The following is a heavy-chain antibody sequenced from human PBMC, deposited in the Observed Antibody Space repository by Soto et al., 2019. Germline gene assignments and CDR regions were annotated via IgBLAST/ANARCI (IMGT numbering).Heavy chain of an antibody. D-gene: IGHD2-15*01. V-gene: IGHV1-18*01. CDR1: GYTFTSYG. J-gene: IGHJ3*02. Sequence: ASVKVSCKASGYTFTSYGISWVRQAPGQGLEWMGWISAYNGNTNYAQKLQGRVTMTTDTSTSTAYMELRSLRSDDTAVYYCARFALYCSGGSCYSDDDAFDIWGQGTRVTVSS. CDR2: ISAYNGNT. CDR3: ARFALYCSGGSCYSDDDAFDI.